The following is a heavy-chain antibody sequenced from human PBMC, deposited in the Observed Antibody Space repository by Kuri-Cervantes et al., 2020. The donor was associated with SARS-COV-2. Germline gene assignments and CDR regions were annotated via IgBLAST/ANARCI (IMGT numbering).Heavy chain of an antibody. CDR3: ASQAAKYCSSTSCYTGVFDY. CDR1: GGSISSSSYY. CDR2: IYYSGST. V-gene: IGHV4-39*07. Sequence: SETLSLTCTVSGGSISSSSYYWGWIRQPPGKGLEWIGSIYYSGSTYYNPSLKSRVTIPVDTSKNQFSLKLSSVTAADTAVYYCASQAAKYCSSTSCYTGVFDYWGQGTLVTVSS. D-gene: IGHD2-2*02. J-gene: IGHJ4*02.